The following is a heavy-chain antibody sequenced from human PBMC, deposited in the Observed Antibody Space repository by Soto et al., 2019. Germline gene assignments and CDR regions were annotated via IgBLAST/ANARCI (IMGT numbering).Heavy chain of an antibody. Sequence: GASVKVSCKASGGTFSSYAISWVRQAPGQGLEWMGGIIPIFGTANYAQKFQGRVTITADESTSTAYMELSSLRSEDTAVYYCARVSGYYYGSGQYYYYGMDVWGQGTTVTVSS. CDR2: IIPIFGTA. V-gene: IGHV1-69*13. D-gene: IGHD3-10*01. J-gene: IGHJ6*02. CDR3: ARVSGYYYGSGQYYYYGMDV. CDR1: GGTFSSYA.